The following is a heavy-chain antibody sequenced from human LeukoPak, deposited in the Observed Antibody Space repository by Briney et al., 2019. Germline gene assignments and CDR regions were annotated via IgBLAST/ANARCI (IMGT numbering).Heavy chain of an antibody. V-gene: IGHV4-30-4*01. CDR1: GASISSADYF. D-gene: IGHD1-1*01. CDR3: ARDIQLATGNHFDY. Sequence: PSQTLSLTCSVSGASISSADYFWSWIRQPPGKGLEWIGYIYYSGSTYYNPSLDKNRVTISVDTSKNQFSLKLSSVTAADTAVYYCARDIQLATGNHFDYWGQGTLVTVSS. CDR2: IYYSGST. J-gene: IGHJ4*02.